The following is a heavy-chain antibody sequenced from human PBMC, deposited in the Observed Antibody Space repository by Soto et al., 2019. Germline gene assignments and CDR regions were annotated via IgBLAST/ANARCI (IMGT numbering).Heavy chain of an antibody. CDR1: GYTFTSDY. D-gene: IGHD6-19*01. CDR2: INPSGGNT. V-gene: IGHV1-46*01. Sequence: QVQLVQSGAEVKNPGASVKVSCKASGYTFTSDYMHWVRQAPGQGLEWMGIINPSGGNTRYAQKFQGRVTMTRDTSTSTVYMELSSLRSEDTAVYYCARDFDTSGGFDYWGQGSLVIVSS. CDR3: ARDFDTSGGFDY. J-gene: IGHJ4*02.